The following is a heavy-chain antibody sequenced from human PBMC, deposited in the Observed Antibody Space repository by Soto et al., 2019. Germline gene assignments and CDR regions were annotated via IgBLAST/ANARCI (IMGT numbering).Heavy chain of an antibody. J-gene: IGHJ6*02. CDR2: ISGSGGST. D-gene: IGHD3-3*01. Sequence: GGSLRLSCAASGFTFSSDAIIWVRHAAVKGLEWVSGISGSGGSTYYADSVKGRFTISRDNSKNTLYLQMNSLRAEDTAVYYCAKEGGITIFGVVPNSDYGMDVWGQGTTVTVSS. V-gene: IGHV3-23*01. CDR1: GFTFSSDA. CDR3: AKEGGITIFGVVPNSDYGMDV.